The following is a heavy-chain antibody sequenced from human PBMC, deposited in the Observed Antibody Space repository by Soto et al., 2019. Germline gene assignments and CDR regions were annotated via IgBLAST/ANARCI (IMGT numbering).Heavy chain of an antibody. Sequence: SVKVSCKASGGTFSSYAISWVRQAPGQGLEWMGGIIPIFGTANYAQKFQGRVTITADDSKSTAYLQMNSLKTEDTAVYYCTRENQEIAVGGTFYWGQGTPVTVSS. CDR2: IIPIFGTA. CDR3: TRENQEIAVGGTFY. D-gene: IGHD1-26*01. V-gene: IGHV1-69*13. J-gene: IGHJ4*02. CDR1: GGTFSSYA.